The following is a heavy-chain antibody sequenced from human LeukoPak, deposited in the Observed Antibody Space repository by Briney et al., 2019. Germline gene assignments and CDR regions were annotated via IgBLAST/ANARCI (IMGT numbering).Heavy chain of an antibody. V-gene: IGHV1-18*01. D-gene: IGHD3-10*01. J-gene: IGHJ3*02. CDR3: ARVTTMVRGQGAHAFDI. Sequence: ASVKVSCKASGYTFTSYGISWVRQAPGQGLEWMGWISAYNGNTNYTQKLQGRVTMTTDTSTSTAYMELSSLRSEDTAVYYCARVTTMVRGQGAHAFDIWGQGTMVTVSS. CDR2: ISAYNGNT. CDR1: GYTFTSYG.